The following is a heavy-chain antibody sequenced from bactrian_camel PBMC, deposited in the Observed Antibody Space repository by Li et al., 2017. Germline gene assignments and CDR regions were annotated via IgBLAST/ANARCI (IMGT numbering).Heavy chain of an antibody. CDR3: AARRGIDCSDLPVSAGRQYSY. CDR1: GVTRGRRC. Sequence: QLVESGGGSVQAGGSLRLSCAVSGVTRGRRCMGWFRQYPEKELERIATIYRGRGTTYYADSVKGRFTISQDNAKNTLYLQMNSLKPEDTAMYYCAARRGIDCSDLPVSAGRQYSYWGQGTQVTVS. CDR2: IYRGRGTT. V-gene: IGHV3S40*01. D-gene: IGHD2*01. J-gene: IGHJ4*01.